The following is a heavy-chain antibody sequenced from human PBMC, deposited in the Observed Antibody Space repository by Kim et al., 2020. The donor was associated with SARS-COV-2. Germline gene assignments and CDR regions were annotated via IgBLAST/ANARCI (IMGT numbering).Heavy chain of an antibody. Sequence: NPSPKSRVTISVDKSKNQFSLKLSSVTAADTAVYYCAQGSGYYYYYGMDVWGQGTTVTVSS. V-gene: IGHV4-34*01. J-gene: IGHJ6*02. CDR3: AQGSGYYYYYGMDV.